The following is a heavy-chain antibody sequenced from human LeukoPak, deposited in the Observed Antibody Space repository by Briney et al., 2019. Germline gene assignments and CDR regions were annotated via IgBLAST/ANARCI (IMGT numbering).Heavy chain of an antibody. V-gene: IGHV4-30-4*08. Sequence: SETLSLTCTVSGGSISSGDYYWSWIRQPPGKGLEWIGYIYYSGGTYYNPSLKSRVTISVDTSKNQFSLKLSSVTAADTAVYYCARSNGIPAALLSYWGQGTLVTVSS. CDR1: GGSISSGDYY. J-gene: IGHJ4*02. CDR3: ARSNGIPAALLSY. CDR2: IYYSGGT. D-gene: IGHD2-2*01.